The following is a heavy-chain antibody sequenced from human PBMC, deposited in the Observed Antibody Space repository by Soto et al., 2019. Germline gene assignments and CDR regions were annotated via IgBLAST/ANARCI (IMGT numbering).Heavy chain of an antibody. J-gene: IGHJ4*01. CDR3: VSQRTSVLGKAYLDY. Sequence: LSLTCTVSGGSFINRNYYWGWIRQSPGKGLEWIGSVYYRGRSYSKWSVKSRVTISVDTSKNQFSLNLNSVTASDTAVYYCVSQRTSVLGKAYLDYWAPGALVTGSS. CDR1: GGSFINRNYY. CDR2: VYYRGRS. V-gene: IGHV4-39*01. D-gene: IGHD2-8*01.